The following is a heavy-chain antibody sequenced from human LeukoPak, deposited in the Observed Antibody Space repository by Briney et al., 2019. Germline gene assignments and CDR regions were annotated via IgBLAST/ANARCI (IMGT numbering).Heavy chain of an antibody. CDR2: VGTSGARN. V-gene: IGHV3-23*01. J-gene: IGHJ5*02. CDR1: GFTFSHQG. CDR3: AKDDAYLTYAA. D-gene: IGHD2-21*01. Sequence: GGSLRLSCAASGFTFSHQGMNGVRQPPGKGLEWVSGVGTSGARNYSADSVKGRFSVSRDNSKNMVFLQMNSLRAEETAIYYCAKDDAYLTYAAWGQGTLVTVSS.